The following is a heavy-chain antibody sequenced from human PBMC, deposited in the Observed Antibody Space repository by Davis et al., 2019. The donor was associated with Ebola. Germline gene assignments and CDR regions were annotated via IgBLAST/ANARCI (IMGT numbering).Heavy chain of an antibody. J-gene: IGHJ3*02. Sequence: PGGSLRLSCVGSGFSVSDKYMSWVRQAPGKGLEWVSTLGTSADTYYADSVKGRFTISRDNSKNTLYLQMNGLRVEDTAIYYCAKDTSNIWFDIWGQGTNATVSS. D-gene: IGHD1-26*01. CDR1: GFSVSDKY. V-gene: IGHV3-53*01. CDR2: LGTSADT. CDR3: AKDTSNIWFDI.